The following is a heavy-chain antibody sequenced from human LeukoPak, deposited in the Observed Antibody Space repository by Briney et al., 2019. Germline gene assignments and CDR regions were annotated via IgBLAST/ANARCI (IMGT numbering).Heavy chain of an antibody. Sequence: PSETLSLTCTVSGXSISSYYWSWIRQPPGKGLEWIGYIYYSGSTNYNPSLKSRVTISVDTSKNQFSLKLSSVTAADTAVYYCARGYSSSWYVAWGQGTLVTVSS. CDR3: ARGYSSSWYVA. D-gene: IGHD6-13*01. V-gene: IGHV4-59*01. J-gene: IGHJ4*02. CDR1: GXSISSYY. CDR2: IYYSGST.